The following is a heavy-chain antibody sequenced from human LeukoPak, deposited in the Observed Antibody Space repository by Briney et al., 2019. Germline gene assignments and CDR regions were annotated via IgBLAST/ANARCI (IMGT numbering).Heavy chain of an antibody. V-gene: IGHV3-7*03. CDR1: GFTFSRFW. D-gene: IGHD3-9*01. Sequence: SGGSLRLSCAASGFTFSRFWMSWVRQTPGKGLEWVANIKRDGSGKYYVDSVKGRFTISRDNAKNSLYLQMNSLRAGDTAVYYCARGGYDILTGYAAAFDIWGQGTMVTVSS. CDR3: ARGGYDILTGYAAAFDI. J-gene: IGHJ3*02. CDR2: IKRDGSGK.